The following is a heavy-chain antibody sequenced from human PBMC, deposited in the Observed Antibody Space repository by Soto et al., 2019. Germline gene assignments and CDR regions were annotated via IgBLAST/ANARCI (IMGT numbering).Heavy chain of an antibody. D-gene: IGHD2-21*01. V-gene: IGHV3-53*01. CDR3: VSRIPSWVFDY. CDR2: MYAGGDT. Sequence: EVHLVESGGALIQPGGSLRLSCGASGLSVSDNYMGWVRQAPGRGLEWVSVMYAGGDTHYADSVKGRFTISRDKSENTLYLQMNSLRDEDTGVYFCVSRIPSWVFDYWGLGTPVTVSS. J-gene: IGHJ4*01. CDR1: GLSVSDNY.